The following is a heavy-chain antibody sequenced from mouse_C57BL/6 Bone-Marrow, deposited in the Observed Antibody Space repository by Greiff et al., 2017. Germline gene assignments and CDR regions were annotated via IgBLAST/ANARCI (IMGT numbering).Heavy chain of an antibody. D-gene: IGHD1-1*01. J-gene: IGHJ1*03. CDR2: ISDGGSYT. CDR1: GFTFSSYA. CDR3: ARENWDYYGSSSDWYFDV. Sequence: EVQLVESGGGLVKPGGSLKLSCAASGFTFSSYAMSWVRQTPEKRLEWVATISDGGSYTYYPDNVKGRFTISRDNAKNNLYLQMSHLKSEDTAMYYCARENWDYYGSSSDWYFDVWGTGTTVTVSS. V-gene: IGHV5-4*01.